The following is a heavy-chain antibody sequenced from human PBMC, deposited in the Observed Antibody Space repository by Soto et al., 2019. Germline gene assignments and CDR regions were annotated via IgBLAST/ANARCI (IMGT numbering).Heavy chain of an antibody. CDR2: IIPIFGTA. CDR3: ARGIAARRVYYYGMDV. Sequence: ASVKVSCKASGVTFSSYAISWVRQAPGQGLEWMGGIIPIFGTANYAQKFQGRVTITADKSTSTAYMELSSLRSEDTAVYYCARGIAARRVYYYGMDVWGQGTTVTVSS. V-gene: IGHV1-69*06. J-gene: IGHJ6*02. CDR1: GVTFSSYA. D-gene: IGHD6-6*01.